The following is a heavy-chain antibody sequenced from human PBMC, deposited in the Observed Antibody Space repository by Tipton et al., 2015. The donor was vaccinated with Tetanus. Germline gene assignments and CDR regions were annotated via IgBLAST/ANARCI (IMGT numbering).Heavy chain of an antibody. Sequence: TLSLTCTVSGGSVNSGSYYWSWIRQPPGKGLEWIGYIYQSGSTSYSPSLESRVTISLETSKNQCSLRLSSGTAADTAVYDGARDGPYYSDTSNGSPFSGMAVWGQGTTVPLSS. J-gene: IGHJ6*02. CDR2: IYQSGST. D-gene: IGHD3-22*01. CDR3: ARDGPYYSDTSNGSPFSGMAV. V-gene: IGHV4-61*01. CDR1: GGSVNSGSYY.